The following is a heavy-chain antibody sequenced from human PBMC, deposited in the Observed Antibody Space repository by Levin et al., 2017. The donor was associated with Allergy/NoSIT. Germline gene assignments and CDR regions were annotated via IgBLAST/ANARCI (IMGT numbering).Heavy chain of an antibody. CDR3: ARGWEPIWGSYRPLDY. J-gene: IGHJ4*02. CDR1: GFTFSDYY. CDR2: ISSSGLTI. D-gene: IGHD3-16*02. V-gene: IGHV3-11*01. Sequence: GESLKISCAASGFTFSDYYMSWIRQAPGKGLEWISYISSSGLTIYYADSVKGRFTISRDNAKNSLYLQMNSLRAEDTAFYYCARGWEPIWGSYRPLDYWGQGTLVTVSS.